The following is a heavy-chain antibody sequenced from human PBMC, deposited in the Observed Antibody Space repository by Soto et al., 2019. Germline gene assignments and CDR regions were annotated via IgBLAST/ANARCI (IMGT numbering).Heavy chain of an antibody. CDR1: GGSISSGGSY. CDR3: ARAPETPPIFGVVRPYFFDF. D-gene: IGHD3-3*01. J-gene: IGHJ4*02. CDR2: IFYSDSF. V-gene: IGHV4-31*03. Sequence: QVQLQESGPGLVKSSQTLSLTCTVSGGSISSGGSYWSWIRQRPGKGLEWIGYIFYSDSFYYTPSLKGRVAILADSSKNQFTPKLSSVTDADTAVYYCARAPETPPIFGVVRPYFFDFWGQGTLVTVSS.